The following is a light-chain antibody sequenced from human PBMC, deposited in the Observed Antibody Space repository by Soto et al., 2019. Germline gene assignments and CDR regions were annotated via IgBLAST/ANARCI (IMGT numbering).Light chain of an antibody. CDR2: EVS. CDR1: SSDVGGYNY. J-gene: IGLJ2*01. CDR3: SSYTSSSTLL. Sequence: LTQPASVSGSPGQSITISCTGTSSDVGGYNYVSWYQQHPGKAPKLMIYEVSNRPSGVSNRLPGSKSGNTASLTISGLQAEDEADYYCSSYTSSSTLLFGGGTKVTVL. V-gene: IGLV2-14*01.